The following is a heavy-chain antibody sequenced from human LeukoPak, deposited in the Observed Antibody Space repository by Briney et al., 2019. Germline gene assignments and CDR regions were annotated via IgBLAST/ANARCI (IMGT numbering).Heavy chain of an antibody. CDR3: ARGGGNGGGWVGHYYYMDV. V-gene: IGHV6-1*01. Sequence: SQTLSLTCAISGDSVSNYTTAWNWIRQSPSRGLEWLGRTYYRSKWYNEYAVSVKSRITIDPDTSKNQFSLQLSSVTAADTAVYYCARGGGNGGGWVGHYYYMDVWGKGTTVTVSS. J-gene: IGHJ6*03. CDR1: GDSVSNYTTA. D-gene: IGHD4-23*01. CDR2: TYYRSKWYN.